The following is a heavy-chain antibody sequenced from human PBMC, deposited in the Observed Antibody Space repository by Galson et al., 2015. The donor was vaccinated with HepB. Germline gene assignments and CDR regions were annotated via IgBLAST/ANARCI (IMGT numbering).Heavy chain of an antibody. V-gene: IGHV4-4*07. CDR1: GGSISSYY. D-gene: IGHD3-9*01. Sequence: SETLSLTCTVSGGSISSYYWSWIRQPAGKGLEWIGRIYTSGSTNYNPSLKSRVTMSVDTSKNQFSLKLSSVTAADTAVYYCARETSPYYDILTGYLAYYFDYWGQGTLVTVSS. J-gene: IGHJ4*02. CDR2: IYTSGST. CDR3: ARETSPYYDILTGYLAYYFDY.